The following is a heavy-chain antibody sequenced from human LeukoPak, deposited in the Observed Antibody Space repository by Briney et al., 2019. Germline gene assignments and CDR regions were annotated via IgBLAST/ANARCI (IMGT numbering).Heavy chain of an antibody. Sequence: PGGSLRLSCAASGFTFSSYWMSWVRQAPGKGLEWVANIKKDGSETNYVDSVKGRFTISRDNAKNSLYLQMNSLRAEDTAVYYCAKKGYCSSTSCRADANWFDPWGQGTLVTVSS. V-gene: IGHV3-7*03. J-gene: IGHJ5*02. D-gene: IGHD2-2*01. CDR1: GFTFSSYW. CDR2: IKKDGSET. CDR3: AKKGYCSSTSCRADANWFDP.